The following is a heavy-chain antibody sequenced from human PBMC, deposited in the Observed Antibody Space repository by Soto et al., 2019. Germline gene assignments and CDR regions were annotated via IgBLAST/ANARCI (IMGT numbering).Heavy chain of an antibody. CDR2: IYSSGST. D-gene: IGHD1-26*01. V-gene: IGHV4-59*01. Sequence: CTVSGGSISRFYWSWIRQPPGKGLEWIGYIYSSGSTNYNPSLKSRVTMSIDTSKNQFSLKLSSVTAADTAVYYCARGSYVPDDAFDIWGQGTMVTVSS. CDR3: ARGSYVPDDAFDI. J-gene: IGHJ3*02. CDR1: GGSISRFY.